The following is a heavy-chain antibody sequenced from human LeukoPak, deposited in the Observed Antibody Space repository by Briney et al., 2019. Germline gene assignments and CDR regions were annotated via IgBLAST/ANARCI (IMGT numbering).Heavy chain of an antibody. Sequence: SETLPLTCTVYGGSFSDYCWGWIRHSPGKGLEWIGEINTSGSIIYNPSLKSRVTISVDTSKKQFSLKLTSVTAADTAVYYCTRGKPETVFDSWGQGTLVTVSS. CDR3: TRGKPETVFDS. V-gene: IGHV4-34*01. CDR2: INTSGSI. J-gene: IGHJ4*02. D-gene: IGHD2-21*02. CDR1: GGSFSDYC.